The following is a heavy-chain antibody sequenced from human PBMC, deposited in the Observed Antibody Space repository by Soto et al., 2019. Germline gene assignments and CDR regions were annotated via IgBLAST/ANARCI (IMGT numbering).Heavy chain of an antibody. J-gene: IGHJ6*02. CDR2: IYSGGST. CDR1: GFTVSSNY. CDR3: ASRRYCTNGVCYTPNYYYYYGMDV. Sequence: PGGSLRLSCAASGFTVSSNYMSWVRQAPGKGLEWVSVIYSGGSTYYADSVKGRFTISRDNSKNTLYLQMNSLRAEDTAVYYCASRRYCTNGVCYTPNYYYYYGMDVWGQGTTVTVSS. V-gene: IGHV3-53*01. D-gene: IGHD2-8*01.